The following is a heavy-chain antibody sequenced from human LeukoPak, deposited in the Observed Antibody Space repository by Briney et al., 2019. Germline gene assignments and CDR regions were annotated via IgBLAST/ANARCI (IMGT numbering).Heavy chain of an antibody. V-gene: IGHV3-21*01. J-gene: IGHJ5*02. Sequence: GGSVRLSCAASGFTFSSYTMNWVRQAPGRGLEWVSSISPSGKSTWNADSVKGRFTISRDNARNSVYLQMSSLGAEDTAVYYCGRDFVGESGAGGPWGQGILVTVSS. D-gene: IGHD3-10*01. CDR3: GRDFVGESGAGGP. CDR1: GFTFSSYT. CDR2: ISPSGKST.